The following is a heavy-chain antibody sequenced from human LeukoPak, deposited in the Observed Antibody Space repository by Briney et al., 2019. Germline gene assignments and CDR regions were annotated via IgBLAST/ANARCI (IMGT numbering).Heavy chain of an antibody. CDR1: GFTFSSYA. V-gene: IGHV3-30-3*01. D-gene: IGHD5-12*01. CDR2: ISYDGSNK. J-gene: IGHJ4*02. Sequence: PGGSLRLSCAASGFTFSSYAMHWVRQAPGKGLEWVAVISYDGSNKYYADSVKGRFTISRDNSKNTLYLQMNSLRAEDTAVYYCARGDSGYDSLYYWGQGTLVTVSS. CDR3: ARGDSGYDSLYY.